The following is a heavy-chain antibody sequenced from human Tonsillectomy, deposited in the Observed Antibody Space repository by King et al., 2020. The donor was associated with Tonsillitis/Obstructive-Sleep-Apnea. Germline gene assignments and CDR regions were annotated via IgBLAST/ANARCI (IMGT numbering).Heavy chain of an antibody. D-gene: IGHD6-19*01. V-gene: IGHV3-20*04. CDR3: ARISIPGIAVPGTWHLRYFDY. CDR2: INWNGGST. Sequence: VQLVESGGGVVRPGGSLRLSCAASGFTFDDYGMNWVRQAPGKGLEWVSGINWNGGSTGYADSVKGRFTISRDNAKNSLYLQMKSLRAEDTALYYFARISIPGIAVPGTWHLRYFDYWGQGTLVTVSS. J-gene: IGHJ4*02. CDR1: GFTFDDYG.